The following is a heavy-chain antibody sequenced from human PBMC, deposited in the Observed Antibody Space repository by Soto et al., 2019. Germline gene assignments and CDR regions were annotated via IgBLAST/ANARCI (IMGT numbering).Heavy chain of an antibody. CDR2: INGDGSST. CDR1: GFTFSSYW. V-gene: IGHV3-74*01. Sequence: EVQLVESGGGLVQPGGSLRLSCAASGFTFSSYWMHWVRHAPGKGLVWVSRINGDGSSTSYADSVKGRFTISRDNAKNTLYLQMNSLRAEDTAVYYCARCGSLTWYFDLWGRGTLVTVSS. CDR3: ARCGSLTWYFDL. D-gene: IGHD2-21*01. J-gene: IGHJ2*01.